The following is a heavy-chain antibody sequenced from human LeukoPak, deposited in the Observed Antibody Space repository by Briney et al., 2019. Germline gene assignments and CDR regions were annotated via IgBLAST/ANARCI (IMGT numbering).Heavy chain of an antibody. CDR1: GFTFSEYY. CDR2: IKTDGSQI. Sequence: GGSLRLSCAASGFTFSEYYMSWIRQAPGKGLEWVANIKTDGSQIYYVDSVKGRFTISRDNAKNSLYLQMNSLRAEDTAVYYCARDLNWGTYWGQGTLVSVSS. J-gene: IGHJ4*02. V-gene: IGHV3-7*01. D-gene: IGHD7-27*01. CDR3: ARDLNWGTY.